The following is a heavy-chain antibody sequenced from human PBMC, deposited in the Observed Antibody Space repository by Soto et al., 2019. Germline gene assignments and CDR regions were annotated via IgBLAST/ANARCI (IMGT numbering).Heavy chain of an antibody. J-gene: IGHJ3*01. D-gene: IGHD5-12*01. CDR3: ARHRGRGSDWAFDV. CDR2: ISYSGST. Sequence: SETLSLTCTVSGYSISSGGSVSNGGFYWSWIRQQPGAGLEWIGYISYSGSTHFNPSLKSRVTISIDTSESQFSLSLKSVTAADTALYFCARHRGRGSDWAFDVWGQGTMVTVSS. CDR1: GYSISSGGSVSNGGFY. V-gene: IGHV4-61*08.